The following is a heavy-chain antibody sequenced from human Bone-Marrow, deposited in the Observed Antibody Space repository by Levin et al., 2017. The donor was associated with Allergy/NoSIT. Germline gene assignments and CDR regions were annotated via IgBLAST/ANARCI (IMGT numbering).Heavy chain of an antibody. J-gene: IGHJ4*02. CDR3: ARDQKDSSGYYWDY. CDR2: VSGSGDTS. V-gene: IGHV3-23*01. CDR1: GFIFSGYT. D-gene: IGHD3-22*01. Sequence: GGSLILSCAASGFIFSGYTMSWVRQAPGKGLEWVSAVSGSGDTSFYADSVKGRFTISRDNSKDTLYMQMNSLRAEDTAVYYCARDQKDSSGYYWDYWGQGTLVSVSS.